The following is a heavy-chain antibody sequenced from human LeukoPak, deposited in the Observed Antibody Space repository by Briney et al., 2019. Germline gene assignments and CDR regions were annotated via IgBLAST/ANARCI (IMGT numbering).Heavy chain of an antibody. CDR1: GYNFRSHW. V-gene: IGHV5-10-1*01. Sequence: GESLKISCKGLGYNFRSHWITWVRQMPGRGLEWMGRIEPGDSYASYSPSFQGHVTISGDKSISTAYLQWSSLKASDTALYYCARQIGYCSSISCYVYFDYWGQGTLVTVSS. D-gene: IGHD2-2*01. CDR3: ARQIGYCSSISCYVYFDY. J-gene: IGHJ4*02. CDR2: IEPGDSYA.